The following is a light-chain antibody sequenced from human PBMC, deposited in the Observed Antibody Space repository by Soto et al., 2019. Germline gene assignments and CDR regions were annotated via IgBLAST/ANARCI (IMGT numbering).Light chain of an antibody. J-gene: IGLJ1*01. CDR1: SSDVGSYSL. CDR2: EDI. Sequence: HSALTQPGSVSGSPGQSITISCTGTSSDVGSYSLLSWYQHHPGKAPKLIIYEDIKGPSGVSNRFSGSKSGNTASLRISGLQAEDEADYYCYTYAGGSTYLFGTGTKVTVL. CDR3: YTYAGGSTYL. V-gene: IGLV2-23*01.